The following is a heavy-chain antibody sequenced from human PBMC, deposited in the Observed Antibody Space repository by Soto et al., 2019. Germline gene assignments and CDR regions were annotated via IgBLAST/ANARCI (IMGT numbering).Heavy chain of an antibody. CDR1: GYSFTSYW. V-gene: IGHV5-51*01. CDR3: VRRVNYYDSSGHLNAFDI. D-gene: IGHD3-22*01. J-gene: IGHJ3*02. CDR2: IYPGDSDT. Sequence: GASLKISCEGSGYSFTSYWIGWVRQMPGKGLEWMGIIYPGDSDTRYSPSFQGQVTISADKSISTAYLQWSSLKASDTAMYYCVRRVNYYDSSGHLNAFDIWGQGTMVTVSS.